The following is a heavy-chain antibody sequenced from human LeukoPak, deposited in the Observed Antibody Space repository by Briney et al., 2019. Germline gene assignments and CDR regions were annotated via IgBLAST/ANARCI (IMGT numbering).Heavy chain of an antibody. V-gene: IGHV4-61*02. CDR3: ARQYSDILTGYHRGELYWYFDL. CDR1: GGSISSGSYY. D-gene: IGHD3-9*01. Sequence: PSQTLSLTCTVSGGSISSGSYYWSWLRQPAGKGLEWIGRIYSSGSTNYNPSLKSRVTISVDTSKTQFSQKLSYGTAAATAVYYCARQYSDILTGYHRGELYWYFDLWGRGTLVTVSS. CDR2: IYSSGST. J-gene: IGHJ2*01.